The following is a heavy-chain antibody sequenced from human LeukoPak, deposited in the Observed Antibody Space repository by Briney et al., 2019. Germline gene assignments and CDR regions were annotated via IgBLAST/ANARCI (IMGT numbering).Heavy chain of an antibody. CDR1: GYSISSGYY. V-gene: IGHV4-38-2*02. Sequence: SETLSLTCTVSGYSISSGYYWGWIRQPPGKGLEWIGSIYHSGSTYYNPSLKSRVTISVDTSKNQFSLKLSSVTAADTAVYYCARVGGQPHDAFDIWGQGTMVTVSS. CDR2: IYHSGST. D-gene: IGHD3-16*01. J-gene: IGHJ3*02. CDR3: ARVGGQPHDAFDI.